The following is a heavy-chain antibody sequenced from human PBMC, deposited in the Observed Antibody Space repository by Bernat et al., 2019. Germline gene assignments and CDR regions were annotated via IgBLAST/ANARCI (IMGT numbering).Heavy chain of an antibody. V-gene: IGHV3-30*18. D-gene: IGHD3-22*01. Sequence: QAQLVESGGGVVQPGRSLRLSCAASGFIFSSYGMHWVHQAPGKGLEWVAVISYDGSNEYYADSVKGRFTISRDNSKNTLYLQMNSLRAEDTAVYYCAKGREIVVGYGMDVWGQGTTVTVSS. J-gene: IGHJ6*02. CDR1: GFIFSSYG. CDR3: AKGREIVVGYGMDV. CDR2: ISYDGSNE.